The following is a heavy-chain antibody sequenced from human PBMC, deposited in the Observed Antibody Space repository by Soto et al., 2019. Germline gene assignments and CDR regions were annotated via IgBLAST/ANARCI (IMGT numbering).Heavy chain of an antibody. CDR3: ARQVGATHYYGMDV. J-gene: IGHJ6*02. D-gene: IGHD1-26*01. Sequence: SETLSLTCTVSGGSISSGGYYWSWVRQHPGKGLEWIGYIYYSGSTYYNPSLKSRVTISVDTSKNQFPLNLSSVTAADTAVYYCARQVGATHYYGMDVWGQGTTVTVSS. V-gene: IGHV4-31*03. CDR1: GGSISSGGYY. CDR2: IYYSGST.